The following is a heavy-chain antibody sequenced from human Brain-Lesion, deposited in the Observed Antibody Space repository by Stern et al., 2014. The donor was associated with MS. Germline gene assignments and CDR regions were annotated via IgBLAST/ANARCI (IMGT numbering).Heavy chain of an antibody. CDR2: FDPADGET. CDR1: GYTLTELS. J-gene: IGHJ4*02. CDR3: ATLSPGAGGNYYRHFDY. D-gene: IGHD1-26*01. Sequence: DQLVESGAEVKKPGASVKVSCKVSGYTLTELSMHWVRQAPRKGLEWMGGFDPADGETIYAQKFQGRVTMTEDTSTDTACMELSSLRSEDTAVYYCATLSPGAGGNYYRHFDYWGQGTLVTVSS. V-gene: IGHV1-24*01.